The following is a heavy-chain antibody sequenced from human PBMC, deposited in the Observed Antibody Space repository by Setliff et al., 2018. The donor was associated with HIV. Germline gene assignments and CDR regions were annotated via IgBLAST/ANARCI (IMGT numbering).Heavy chain of an antibody. D-gene: IGHD1-26*01. CDR1: GFTFSSYS. CDR3: ARDRGLRGMLLSSKELGFYCMDV. Sequence: PGGSLRLSCAASGFTFSSYSMNWVRQAPGKGLEWVSYISSSSSTIYYAGSVKGRFTISGDNAKNTLYLQMNSLTSEDTAVYYCARDRGLRGMLLSSKELGFYCMDVWGKGTTVTVSS. V-gene: IGHV3-48*01. CDR2: ISSSSSTI. J-gene: IGHJ6*03.